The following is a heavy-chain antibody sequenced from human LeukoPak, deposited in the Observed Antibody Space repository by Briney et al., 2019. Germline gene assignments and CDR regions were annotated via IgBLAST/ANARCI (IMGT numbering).Heavy chain of an antibody. CDR2: ISAYNGNT. J-gene: IGHJ4*02. V-gene: IGHV1-18*01. Sequence: ASVKVSCKASGYTFTSYGISWERQAPGQGLEWMGWISAYNGNTNYAQKLQGRVTMTTDTSTSTAYMELRSLRSDDTAVYYCAREYYYDSSGYYYVTPFDYWGQGTLVTVSS. CDR1: GYTFTSYG. D-gene: IGHD3-22*01. CDR3: AREYYYDSSGYYYVTPFDY.